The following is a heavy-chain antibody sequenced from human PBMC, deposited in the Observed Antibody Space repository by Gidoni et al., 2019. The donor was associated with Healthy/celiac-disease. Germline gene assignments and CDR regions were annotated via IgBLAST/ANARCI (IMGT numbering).Heavy chain of an antibody. CDR1: GFTFDDYA. CDR3: AKVFTYDSSGYGAFDI. D-gene: IGHD3-22*01. Sequence: EVQLVESGVGLVQPGRSLRLSCAASGFTFDDYAMHWVRQAPGKGLEGVSGLSWNSGSIGYADSVKGRFNISRDNAKNSLYLQMNSLRAEDTALYYCAKVFTYDSSGYGAFDIWGQGTMVTVSS. V-gene: IGHV3-9*01. CDR2: LSWNSGSI. J-gene: IGHJ3*02.